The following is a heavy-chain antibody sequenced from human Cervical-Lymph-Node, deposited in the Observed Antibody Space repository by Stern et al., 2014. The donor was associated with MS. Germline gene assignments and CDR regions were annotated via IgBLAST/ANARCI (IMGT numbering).Heavy chain of an antibody. CDR3: LTGTH. V-gene: IGHV3-15*01. J-gene: IGHJ4*02. CDR2: IRGKADGGTT. D-gene: IGHD1/OR15-1a*01. Sequence: EVQLVESGGDLVKPGGSLRLSCAASGLTVTDAWVNAWVSWVRQAPGKGLEWVGRIRGKADGGTTDYAAPVKGRFTISRDDSKNTVSLQMNSLQSEDTAVYYCLTGTHWGQGTLVTVSS. CDR1: GLTVTDAWVNAW.